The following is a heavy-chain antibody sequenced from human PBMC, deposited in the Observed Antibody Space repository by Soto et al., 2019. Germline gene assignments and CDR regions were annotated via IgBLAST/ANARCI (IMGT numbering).Heavy chain of an antibody. CDR3: ARDQLSSGLYVWFDP. CDR2: IYYDGSS. D-gene: IGHD6-25*01. CDR1: GPSLSTYY. Sequence: SETLSLTCTVSGPSLSTYYWSWVRPPPGKGLEWIGYIYYDGSSSYNPSLRSRVTISVDTSKNQFSLILSSVTSADTAVYYCARDQLSSGLYVWFDPWGQGTLVTVSS. J-gene: IGHJ5*02. V-gene: IGHV4-59*01.